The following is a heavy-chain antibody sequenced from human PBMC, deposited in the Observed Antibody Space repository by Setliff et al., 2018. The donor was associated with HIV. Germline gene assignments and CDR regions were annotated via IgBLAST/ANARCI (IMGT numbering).Heavy chain of an antibody. D-gene: IGHD3-16*02. CDR3: ARGSDYIWGNYRFPFDY. J-gene: IGHJ4*02. CDR2: INHSGST. Sequence: SETLSLTCAVSGYSISSGDYWGWVRQPPGTGLEWIGEINHSGSTNYNPSLKSRVTISVDTSKSQFSLKLSSVTAADTALYYCARGSDYIWGNYRFPFDYWGQGTLVTVSS. V-gene: IGHV4-38-2*01. CDR1: GYSISSGDY.